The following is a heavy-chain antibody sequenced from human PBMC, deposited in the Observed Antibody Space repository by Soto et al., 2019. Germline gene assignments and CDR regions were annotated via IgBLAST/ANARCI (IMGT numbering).Heavy chain of an antibody. CDR2: INSDGSTT. J-gene: IGHJ4*02. D-gene: IGHD6-19*01. Sequence: PVGSLRLSCAASGFTFSNYWMHWVRQAPGKGLVWVSRINSDGSTTSHADSVKGGFTISRDNAKNTLYLQMNSLRAEDTAVYYCARLPGYSTGWTPFDFWGKGTQVTVAS. CDR3: ARLPGYSTGWTPFDF. V-gene: IGHV3-74*01. CDR1: GFTFSNYW.